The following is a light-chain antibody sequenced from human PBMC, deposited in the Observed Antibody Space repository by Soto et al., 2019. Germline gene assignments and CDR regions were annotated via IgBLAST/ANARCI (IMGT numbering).Light chain of an antibody. CDR3: QQYDNFPPYT. CDR1: RDISVY. CDR2: DAS. J-gene: IGKJ2*01. Sequence: DIQMTQSPTSLSVSAGDTVTITCQASRDISVYLNWYQHKPGHPPKLIVYDASNLQTGVPSKFSGRGSGTHFTFTITNLQPEDIATYYCQQYDNFPPYTFGQGTKLDIK. V-gene: IGKV1-33*01.